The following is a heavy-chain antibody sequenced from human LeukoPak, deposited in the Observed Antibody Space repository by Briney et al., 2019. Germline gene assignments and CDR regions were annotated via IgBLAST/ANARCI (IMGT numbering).Heavy chain of an antibody. J-gene: IGHJ4*02. CDR3: ARVRYYYGSGKYLGPFDY. V-gene: IGHV4-34*01. Sequence: SETLSLTCAVYGGSFSGYYWGWIRQPPGKGLEWIGEINHSGSTNYNPSLKSRVTISVDTSKNQFSLKLSSVTAADTAVYYCARVRYYYGSGKYLGPFDYWGQGTLVTVSS. D-gene: IGHD3-10*01. CDR2: INHSGST. CDR1: GGSFSGYY.